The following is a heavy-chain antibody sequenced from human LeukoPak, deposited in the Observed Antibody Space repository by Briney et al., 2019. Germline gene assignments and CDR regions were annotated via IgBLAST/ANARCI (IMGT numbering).Heavy chain of an antibody. Sequence: GGSLRLSCAASGFTFSSYGMHWVCQAPGKGLEWVAFIRYDGSNKYYADSVKGRFTISRDNSKNTLYLQMNSLRAEDTAVYYCAKDHLTVTQRNRMDYWGQGTLVTVSS. V-gene: IGHV3-30*02. D-gene: IGHD4-11*01. J-gene: IGHJ4*02. CDR2: IRYDGSNK. CDR1: GFTFSSYG. CDR3: AKDHLTVTQRNRMDY.